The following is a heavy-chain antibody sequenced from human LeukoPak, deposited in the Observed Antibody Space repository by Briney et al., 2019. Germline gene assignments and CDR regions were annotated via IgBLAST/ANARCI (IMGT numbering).Heavy chain of an antibody. CDR1: GFTFSSYS. CDR3: ARAEYTGALDF. CDR2: IKPDGSEK. V-gene: IGHV3-7*01. Sequence: GGSLRLSCAASGFTFSSYSMNWVRQAPGEGLEWVASIKPDGSEKYYVDSVKGRFTISRDNAKNSLSLQMNSLRAEDTAVYYCARAEYTGALDFWGQGTVVTVSS. D-gene: IGHD6-6*01. J-gene: IGHJ4*02.